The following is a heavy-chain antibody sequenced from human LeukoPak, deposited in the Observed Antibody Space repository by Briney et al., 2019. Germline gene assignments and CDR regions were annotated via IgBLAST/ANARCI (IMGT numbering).Heavy chain of an antibody. D-gene: IGHD6-19*01. Sequence: GGSLRLSCAASGFTFRSYAIYWVRQAPGKGLEWVSGISGSGGDTYFADSVRGRFTIFRDNSKNTVFLQMDSLRAEDTAVYYCAKTTVGYSSGRYPGWPIDYWGQGALVTVSS. CDR1: GFTFRSYA. V-gene: IGHV3-23*01. CDR2: ISGSGGDT. J-gene: IGHJ4*02. CDR3: AKTTVGYSSGRYPGWPIDY.